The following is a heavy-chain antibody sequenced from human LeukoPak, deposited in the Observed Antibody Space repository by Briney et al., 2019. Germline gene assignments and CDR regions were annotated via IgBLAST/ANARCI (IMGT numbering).Heavy chain of an antibody. V-gene: IGHV4-34*01. CDR1: GGSFSGYY. CDR2: INHSGST. CDR3: ARVISSSWHYYYYYMDV. D-gene: IGHD6-13*01. J-gene: IGHJ6*03. Sequence: SETLSLTCAVYGGSFSGYYWSWIRQPPGKGLEWIGEINHSGSTNYNPSLKSRVTISVDTSKNQFSLKLSSVTAADTAVYYCARVISSSWHYYYYYMDVWGKGTTVTVSS.